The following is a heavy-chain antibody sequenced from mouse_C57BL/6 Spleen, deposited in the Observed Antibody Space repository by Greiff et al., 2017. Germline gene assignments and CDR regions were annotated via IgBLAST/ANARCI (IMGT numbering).Heavy chain of an antibody. V-gene: IGHV1-50*01. CDR3: YGSSYVGYFDG. J-gene: IGHJ1*03. Sequence: QVQLQQPGAELVKPGASVKLSCKASGYTFTSYWMQWVKQRPGQGLEWIGEIDPSDSYTNYNQKFKGKATLTVDTSSSTAYMQLSSLTSEDSAVYYCYGSSYVGYFDGWGTGTTVTVSS. CDR2: IDPSDSYT. CDR1: GYTFTSYW. D-gene: IGHD1-1*01.